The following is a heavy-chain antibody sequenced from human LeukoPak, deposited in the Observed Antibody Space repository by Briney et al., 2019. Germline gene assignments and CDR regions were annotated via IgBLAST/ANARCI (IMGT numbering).Heavy chain of an antibody. D-gene: IGHD3-22*01. J-gene: IGHJ4*02. Sequence: GGSLRLSCAASGFTFSSYAMHWVRQAPGKGLEWVAVISYDGSNKYYADSVKGRFTISRDNSKNTLYLQMNGLRAEDTAVYYCAREGWDLNYDSSGYTPFDYWGQGTLVTVSS. V-gene: IGHV3-30*01. CDR3: AREGWDLNYDSSGYTPFDY. CDR2: ISYDGSNK. CDR1: GFTFSSYA.